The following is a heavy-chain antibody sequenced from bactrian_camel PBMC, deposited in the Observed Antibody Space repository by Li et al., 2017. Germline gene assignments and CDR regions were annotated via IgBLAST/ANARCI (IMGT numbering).Heavy chain of an antibody. CDR3: AAEGCYGLGYLADY. Sequence: HVQLVESGGGLVQPRGSLRLSCAASGFPFSTYGMTWVRQAPGKGLEWVSSISKDGDETVYADSLKGRFTISRDNAKNTLYLQMDSLKTGDTAVYYCAAEGCYGLGYLADYWGQGTQVTV. J-gene: IGHJ4*01. V-gene: IGHV3S6*01. CDR1: GFPFSTYG. D-gene: IGHD3*01. CDR2: ISKDGDET.